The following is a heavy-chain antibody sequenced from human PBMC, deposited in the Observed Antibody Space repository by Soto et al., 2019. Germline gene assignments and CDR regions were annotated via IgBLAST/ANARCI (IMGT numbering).Heavy chain of an antibody. D-gene: IGHD1-26*01. J-gene: IGHJ4*02. CDR3: ARAGSSLSPYYFDS. CDR1: GYSITSGYY. CDR2: IYHSGST. V-gene: IGHV4-38-2*01. Sequence: PSETLSLTCVVSGYSITSGYYWGWIRQPPGKGLEWIGSIYHSGSTHYNPSLKSRVTISVDTSKNQFSLKLSSVTAADTAMYYCARAGSSLSPYYFDSWGQGTLVTVSS.